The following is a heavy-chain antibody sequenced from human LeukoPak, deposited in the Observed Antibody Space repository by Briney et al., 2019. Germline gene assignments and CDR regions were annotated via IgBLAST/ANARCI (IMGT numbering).Heavy chain of an antibody. CDR3: ARDFEPGEGSSSTFDY. V-gene: IGHV1-69*06. CDR1: GGTFSSYA. D-gene: IGHD6-13*01. CDR2: IIPIFGTA. Sequence: ASVKVSCKASGGTFSSYAISWVRQAPGQGLEWMGGIIPIFGTANYAQKFQGRVTITADKSTSTAYMELSSLRAEDTAVYYCARDFEPGEGSSSTFDYWGQGTLVTVSS. J-gene: IGHJ4*02.